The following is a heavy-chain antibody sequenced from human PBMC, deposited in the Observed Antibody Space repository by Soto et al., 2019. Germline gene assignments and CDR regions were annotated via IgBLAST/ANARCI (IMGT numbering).Heavy chain of an antibody. J-gene: IGHJ5*02. Sequence: QVQLVQSGAEVKKPGSSVKVTCKASGGTFGSYAISWVRQAPGQGLEWMGGIIPIFGTANYAQKFQGRVTITADESTSTAYTELSSLRSEDTAVYYCARAAGANWFDPWGQGTLVTVSS. D-gene: IGHD3-10*01. CDR1: GGTFGSYA. V-gene: IGHV1-69*01. CDR2: IIPIFGTA. CDR3: ARAAGANWFDP.